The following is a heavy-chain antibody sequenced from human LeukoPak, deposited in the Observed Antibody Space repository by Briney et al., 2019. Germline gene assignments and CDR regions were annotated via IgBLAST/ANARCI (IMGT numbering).Heavy chain of an antibody. CDR3: ARERALYYYDSSGYYSWFDP. D-gene: IGHD3-22*01. V-gene: IGHV4-4*07. J-gene: IGHJ5*02. CDR2: IYTSGST. CDR1: GGSISSYY. Sequence: PSETLSLTCTVSGGSISSYYWSWIRQPAGKGLEWIGRIYTSGSTNYNPSLKSRVTMSVDTSKNQFSLKLSSVTAADTAVYYCARERALYYYDSSGYYSWFDPWGQGTLVTVSS.